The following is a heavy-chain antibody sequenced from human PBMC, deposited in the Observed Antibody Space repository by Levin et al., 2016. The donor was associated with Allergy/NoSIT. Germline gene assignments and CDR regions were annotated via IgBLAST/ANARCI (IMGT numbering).Heavy chain of an antibody. Sequence: WIRQPPGKGLEWVANIKQDGSEKYYVDSVKGRFTISRDNAKNSLYLQMNSLRAEDTAVYYCARDGGIYGGNGIFDYWGQGTLVTVSS. CDR3: ARDGGIYGGNGIFDY. J-gene: IGHJ4*02. V-gene: IGHV3-7*01. CDR2: IKQDGSEK. D-gene: IGHD4-23*01.